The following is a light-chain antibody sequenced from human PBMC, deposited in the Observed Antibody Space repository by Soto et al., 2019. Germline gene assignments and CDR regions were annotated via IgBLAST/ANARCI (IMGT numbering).Light chain of an antibody. V-gene: IGKV3-15*01. CDR1: QSISSN. Sequence: EIVMTQSPATLSVSPGERATLSCRVSQSISSNLAWYQQKPGQAPRLLIYGASTGATGIPARFSGSGSGTEFTLTISSLQSEDFAVYYCQPYNNWPKTFGQGTKVDIK. CDR3: QPYNNWPKT. CDR2: GAS. J-gene: IGKJ1*01.